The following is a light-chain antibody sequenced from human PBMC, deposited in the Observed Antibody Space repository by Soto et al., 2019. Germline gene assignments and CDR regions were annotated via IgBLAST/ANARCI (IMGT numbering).Light chain of an antibody. CDR2: AAS. J-gene: IGKJ4*01. V-gene: IGKV1-39*01. Sequence: DIQMTQSPSSLSASVGDRVTITCRASQSISSYLNWYQQKPGKAPKLLIYAASSWQSGVPARFSGSGSGTDFTLTISSLQPEDFATYYCQQANSFPLTFGGGTKVDIK. CDR3: QQANSFPLT. CDR1: QSISSY.